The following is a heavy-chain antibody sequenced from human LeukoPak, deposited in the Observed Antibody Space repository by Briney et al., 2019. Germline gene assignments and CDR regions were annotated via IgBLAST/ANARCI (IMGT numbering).Heavy chain of an antibody. CDR3: ARGDSYGSYVDY. CDR1: GYTVTGYD. V-gene: IGHV1-2*02. Sequence: GASVKVSCKASGYTVTGYDMHWVRQAPGQGLEWRGWINPNSGGTNYAQKFQGRVTMTRDTSISTAYMELSRLRSDDTAVYYCARGDSYGSYVDYWGQGTLVTVSS. D-gene: IGHD5-18*01. CDR2: INPNSGGT. J-gene: IGHJ4*02.